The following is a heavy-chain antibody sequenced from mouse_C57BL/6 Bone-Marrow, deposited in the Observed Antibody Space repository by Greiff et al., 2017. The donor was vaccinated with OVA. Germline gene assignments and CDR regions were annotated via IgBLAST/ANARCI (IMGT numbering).Heavy chain of an antibody. J-gene: IGHJ3*01. D-gene: IGHD1-1*01. CDR1: GFTFSDYG. V-gene: IGHV5-15*01. CDR3: ARPEDYYGSSWFAY. Sequence: EVMLVESGGGLVQPGGSLKLSCAASGFTFSDYGMAWVRQAPRKGPEWVAFISNLAYSIYYADTVTGRFTISRENAKNTLYLEMSSLRSEDTAMYYCARPEDYYGSSWFAYWGQGTLVTVSA. CDR2: ISNLAYSI.